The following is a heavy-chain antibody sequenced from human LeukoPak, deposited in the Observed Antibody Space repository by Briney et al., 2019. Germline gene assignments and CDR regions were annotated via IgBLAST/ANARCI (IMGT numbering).Heavy chain of an antibody. CDR1: GGSISSYY. V-gene: IGHV4-59*01. CDR3: ARGQQLVYFDY. CDR2: IYYSGST. Sequence: SETLSLTCTVSGGSISSYYWSWIRQPPGKGLEWIGYIYYSGSTNYNPSLKSRVTISIDTSKNQFSLKLSSVTAADTAVYYCARGQQLVYFDYWGQGTLVTVSS. J-gene: IGHJ4*02. D-gene: IGHD6-13*01.